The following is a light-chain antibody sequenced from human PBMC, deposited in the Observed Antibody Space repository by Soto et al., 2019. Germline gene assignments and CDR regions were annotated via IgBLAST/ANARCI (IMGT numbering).Light chain of an antibody. CDR3: QTTLSNPRT. V-gene: IGKV1-5*03. CDR1: QSISSW. J-gene: IGKJ1*01. Sequence: DIQMTQSPSTLSASVGDRVTITCRASQSISSWLAWYQQKPGTAPKLLIYKASTLQTGVPSKYTGSGSGTNFTLPINSLETESFGTLLWQTTLSNPRTFGQGTKVDIK. CDR2: KAS.